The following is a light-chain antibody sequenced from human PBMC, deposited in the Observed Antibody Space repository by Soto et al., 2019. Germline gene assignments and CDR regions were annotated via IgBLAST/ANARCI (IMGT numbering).Light chain of an antibody. CDR1: SSDVGGYNY. CDR3: SSYRRLGTLV. CDR2: EVS. V-gene: IGLV2-14*01. Sequence: QSALAQPASVSGSPGQSITISCTGTSSDVGGYNYVSWYQQHPGKAPKVMIYEVSNRPSGVSNRFSGSKSGNAASLTISGLQAEDEADYYRSSYRRLGTLVFGNRTKVTVL. J-gene: IGLJ1*01.